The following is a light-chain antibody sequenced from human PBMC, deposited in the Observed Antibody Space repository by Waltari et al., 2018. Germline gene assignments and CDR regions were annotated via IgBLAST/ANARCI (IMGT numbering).Light chain of an antibody. CDR1: QSISSY. J-gene: IGKJ3*01. CDR3: QQSYSTPRT. V-gene: IGKV1-39*01. Sequence: DIQLTQSPSSLSASVGGRVTITCRASQSISSYLNWYQQKPGKALKPLIYAASSLQSGVPSRFSGSGSGTDFTLTISSLQPEDFATYYCQQSYSTPRTFGPGTKVDIK. CDR2: AAS.